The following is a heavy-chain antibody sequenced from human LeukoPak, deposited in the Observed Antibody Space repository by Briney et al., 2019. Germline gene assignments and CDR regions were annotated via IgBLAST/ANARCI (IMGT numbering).Heavy chain of an antibody. J-gene: IGHJ6*03. V-gene: IGHV4-34*01. CDR2: TYHSGST. Sequence: PSETLSLTCAVYGGSFSGHYWSWIRQSPGKGLEGIGETYHSGSTNHNPSLKSRVTISLDTSKNQFSLKLSSVTAADTAMYYCAREKIGTGTVLGKDYYYMDVWGKGTTVTVSS. D-gene: IGHD3-16*01. CDR3: AREKIGTGTVLGKDYYYMDV. CDR1: GGSFSGHY.